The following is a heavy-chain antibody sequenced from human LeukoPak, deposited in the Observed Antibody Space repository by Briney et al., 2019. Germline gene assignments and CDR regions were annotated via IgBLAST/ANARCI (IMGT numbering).Heavy chain of an antibody. V-gene: IGHV3-23*01. CDR1: GFTFSSYA. CDR3: ASPPLRGYSGYEDY. J-gene: IGHJ4*02. Sequence: PGGSLRLSCAASGFTFSSYAMSWVRQAPGKGLEWVSAISGSGGSIYYADSVKGRFTISRDNAKNSLYLQMNSLRAEDTAVYYCASPPLRGYSGYEDYWGQGTLVTVSS. D-gene: IGHD5-12*01. CDR2: ISGSGGSI.